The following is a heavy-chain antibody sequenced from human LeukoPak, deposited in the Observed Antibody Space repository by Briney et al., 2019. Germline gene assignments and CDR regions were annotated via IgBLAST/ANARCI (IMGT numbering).Heavy chain of an antibody. V-gene: IGHV1-2*02. CDR2: INPNSGGT. J-gene: IGHJ6*03. Sequence: GESLKISCKGSRYTFTGCYMHWVRQAPGQGLEWMGWINPNSGGTNYAQKFQGRVTMTRDTSISTAYMELSRLRSDDTAVYYCARDSARRDPEGYYYYYMDVWGKGTTVTVSS. CDR3: ARDSARRDPEGYYYYYMDV. CDR1: RYTFTGCY.